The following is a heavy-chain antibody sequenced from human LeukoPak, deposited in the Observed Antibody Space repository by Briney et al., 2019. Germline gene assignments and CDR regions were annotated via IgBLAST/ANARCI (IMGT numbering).Heavy chain of an antibody. CDR2: IRYDGSNK. CDR1: GFTFSSYG. D-gene: IGHD3-22*01. V-gene: IGHV3-30*02. Sequence: GGSLRLSCAASGFTFSSYGMHWVRQAPGKGLEWVAFIRYDGSNKYYADSVKGRFTISRDNSKNTLYLQMNSLRAEDTAVYYCARADYDSSGSYFYYYIDVWGKGTTVTVSS. CDR3: ARADYDSSGSYFYYYIDV. J-gene: IGHJ6*03.